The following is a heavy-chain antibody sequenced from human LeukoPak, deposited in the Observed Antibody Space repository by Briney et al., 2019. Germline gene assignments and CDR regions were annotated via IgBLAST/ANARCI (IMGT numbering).Heavy chain of an antibody. CDR2: IIPIFGTA. CDR1: GGTFSSYA. Sequence: GASVKVCCKASGGTFSSYAISWVRQAPGQGLEWMGGIIPIFGTANYAQKFQGRVTITADESTSTAYMELSSLRSEDTAVYYCARIDVAIFGVGAFDIWGQGTMVTVSS. CDR3: ARIDVAIFGVGAFDI. V-gene: IGHV1-69*13. D-gene: IGHD3-3*01. J-gene: IGHJ3*02.